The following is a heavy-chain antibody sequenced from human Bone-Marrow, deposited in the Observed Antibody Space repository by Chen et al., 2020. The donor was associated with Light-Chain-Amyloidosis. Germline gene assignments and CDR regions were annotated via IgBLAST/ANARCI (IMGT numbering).Heavy chain of an antibody. J-gene: IGHJ4*02. CDR3: TRKGGYFDF. CDR2: VSGSTVST. V-gene: IGHV3-23*04. D-gene: IGHD3-10*01. CDR1: GFNFSSFG. Sequence: EVQLVESGGGLVQPGGSLRLSCATSGFNFSSFGMSWVRPAPGKGLEWVSTVSGSTVSTYYAGAVKGRFITSRDNSKSTLYLQMNSLRAGDTAVYFCTRKGGYFDFWGQGSLVTVSS.